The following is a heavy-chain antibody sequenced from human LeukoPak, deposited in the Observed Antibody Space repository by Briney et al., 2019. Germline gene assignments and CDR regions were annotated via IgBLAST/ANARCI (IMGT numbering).Heavy chain of an antibody. CDR2: ISGSGGST. V-gene: IGHV3-23*01. CDR1: GFTFSSYA. D-gene: IGHD1-26*01. J-gene: IGHJ4*02. CDR3: AKDKSVRYSGSFTYGDYFDY. Sequence: GGSLRLSCAASGFTFSSYAMSWVRQAPGKGLEWVSTISGSGGSTYYADSVKGRFTISRDNSKNTLYLQMNSLGAEDTAVYYCAKDKSVRYSGSFTYGDYFDYWGQGTLVTVSS.